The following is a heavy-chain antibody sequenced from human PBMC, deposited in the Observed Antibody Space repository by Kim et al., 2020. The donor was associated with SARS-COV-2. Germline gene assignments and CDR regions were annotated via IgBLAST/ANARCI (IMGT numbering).Heavy chain of an antibody. V-gene: IGHV1-69*01. CDR3: ARDSGSYYY. J-gene: IGHJ4*02. CDR2: GTA. D-gene: IGHD1-26*01. Sequence: GTAHYAQKCQGRVTITADESTSTAYMELSSLRSDDTAVYYCARDSGSYYYWGQGTLVTVSS.